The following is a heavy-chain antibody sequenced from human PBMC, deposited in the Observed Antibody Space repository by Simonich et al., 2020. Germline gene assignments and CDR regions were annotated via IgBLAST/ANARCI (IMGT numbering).Heavy chain of an antibody. J-gene: IGHJ6*03. D-gene: IGHD6-6*01. CDR3: ARDRAARYYYYYYMDV. CDR1: GYTFTGYY. Sequence: QVQLVQSGAEGKKPGASVKVSCKASGYTFTGYYMHWVRQAPGQGLEGLGGINPNSGGTNTEQELQGRVTMTRDTSISTAYMELSRLRSDDTAVYYCARDRAARYYYYYYMDVWGKGTTVTVSS. V-gene: IGHV1-2*02. CDR2: INPNSGGT.